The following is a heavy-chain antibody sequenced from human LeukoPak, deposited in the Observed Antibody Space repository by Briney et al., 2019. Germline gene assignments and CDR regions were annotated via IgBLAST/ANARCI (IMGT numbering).Heavy chain of an antibody. J-gene: IGHJ4*02. V-gene: IGHV3-23*01. CDR3: VKEWFGELSSSSPDY. Sequence: GGSLRLSCAASGFTFQIYAMSWVRLAPGKGLQWVASMCGSAGCTFYADSVKGRFTISRDNSKNTLYLQMNSLRAEDTAVYYCVKEWFGELSSSSPDYWGQGTLVTVSS. CDR2: MCGSAGCT. CDR1: GFTFQIYA. D-gene: IGHD3-10*01.